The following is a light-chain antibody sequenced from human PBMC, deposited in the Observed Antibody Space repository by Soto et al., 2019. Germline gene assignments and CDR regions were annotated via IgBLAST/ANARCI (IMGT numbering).Light chain of an antibody. CDR1: QSVGGN. J-gene: IGKJ1*01. CDR3: QQYNNWPSIT. Sequence: EIVMTQSPAPLSVSPGERATLSCRASQSVGGNLAWYQQRPGQAPRLLIYGASTRATGIAARFSGSGSGTAFTLSISSLQSADFAVYSCQQYNNWPSITFGQGTKVDIK. CDR2: GAS. V-gene: IGKV3-15*01.